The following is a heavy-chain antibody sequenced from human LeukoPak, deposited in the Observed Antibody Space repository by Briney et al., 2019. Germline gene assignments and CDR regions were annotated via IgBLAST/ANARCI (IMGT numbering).Heavy chain of an antibody. CDR1: GFTFSSYS. V-gene: IGHV3-21*04. Sequence: GGSLRLSCAASGFTFSSYSMNWVRQAPGKGLEWVSSISSSSTYIYYADSVKGRFTISRDNSKNSLYLQMNSLKTEDTAFYYCARATVIDFYYYYIDVWGKGTTVTVSS. CDR3: ARATVIDFYYYYIDV. J-gene: IGHJ6*03. D-gene: IGHD4-17*01. CDR2: ISSSSTYI.